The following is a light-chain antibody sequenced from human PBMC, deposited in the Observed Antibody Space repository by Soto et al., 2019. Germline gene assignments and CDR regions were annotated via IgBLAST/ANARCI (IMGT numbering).Light chain of an antibody. CDR2: KAS. CDR3: QHYNSYSEA. CDR1: QTISSW. V-gene: IGKV1-5*03. J-gene: IGKJ1*01. Sequence: DIHMTQSPSTLSGSVGDRVTITCRASQTISSWLVWYQQKPGKAPKLLIYKASTLKSGVPSRFSGSGSGTEFTLTISSLQPDDFATYYCQHYNSYSEAFGQGTKV.